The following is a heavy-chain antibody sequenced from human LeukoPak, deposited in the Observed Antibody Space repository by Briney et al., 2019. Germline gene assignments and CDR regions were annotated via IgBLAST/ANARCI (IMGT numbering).Heavy chain of an antibody. CDR3: AHRRGNYYDSSGYYFDY. J-gene: IGHJ4*02. CDR2: TYWDDDN. D-gene: IGHD3-22*01. CDR1: AFSPSTSGVD. V-gene: IGHV2-5*02. Sequence: SGPTRENPTQTLTLTCTFSAFSPSTSGVDVGCIRQPPGTALEWLALTYWDDDNRYSPSLKSRLAITQDTSKNQVVLTMSNMDPVDTATYYCAHRRGNYYDSSGYYFDYWGQGTLVTVSS.